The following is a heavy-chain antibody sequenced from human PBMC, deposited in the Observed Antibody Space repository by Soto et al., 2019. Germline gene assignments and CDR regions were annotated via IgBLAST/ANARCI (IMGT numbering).Heavy chain of an antibody. J-gene: IGHJ4*01. V-gene: IGHV3-15*07. CDR1: GFTFSNAW. Sequence: GGSLRLSCAASGFTFSNAWINWVRQAPGKGLEWVGRIKSKTDGGTPDYAAPVKGRFAISRDDSKNMVYLQMNSLKPEDTGIYYCTTDSYSSIIVVRFDYWGHGTLVTVSS. CDR2: IKSKTDGGTP. CDR3: TTDSYSSIIVVRFDY. D-gene: IGHD3-22*01.